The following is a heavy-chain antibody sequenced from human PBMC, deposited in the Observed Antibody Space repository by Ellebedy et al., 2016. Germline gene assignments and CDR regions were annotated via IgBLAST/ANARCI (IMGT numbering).Heavy chain of an antibody. V-gene: IGHV3-7*01. Sequence: GGSLRLXXAASGFTLSSFWMSWVRQAPGKGLEWVANIKQDGGVTHYVDSVKGRFTIYRDNATNSVYLQINSLRAEDMAVYYCARDFYATGSHSDWGQGTLVTVSS. CDR3: ARDFYATGSHSD. CDR1: GFTLSSFW. J-gene: IGHJ4*02. D-gene: IGHD2/OR15-2a*01. CDR2: IKQDGGVT.